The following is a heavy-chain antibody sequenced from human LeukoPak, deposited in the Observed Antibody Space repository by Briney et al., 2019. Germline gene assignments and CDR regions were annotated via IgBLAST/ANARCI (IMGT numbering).Heavy chain of an antibody. Sequence: GRSLRLSCAASGFTFDDYAMHWVRHAPGKGLEWVSGISWNSGSIGYADSVKGRFTISRGNAKNSLYLQMNSLRAEDTALYYCAKGVRITMVRGAFDIWGQGTMVTVSS. CDR3: AKGVRITMVRGAFDI. D-gene: IGHD3-10*01. CDR2: ISWNSGSI. V-gene: IGHV3-9*01. CDR1: GFTFDDYA. J-gene: IGHJ3*02.